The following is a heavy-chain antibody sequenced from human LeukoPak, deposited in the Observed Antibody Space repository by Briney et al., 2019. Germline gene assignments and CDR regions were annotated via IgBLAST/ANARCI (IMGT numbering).Heavy chain of an antibody. CDR1: GYTFTRYF. CDR2: INPSSGGT. J-gene: IGHJ1*01. V-gene: IGHV1-46*01. Sequence: GASVKVSCKASGYTFTRYFLHWVRQAPGQGLEWMGIINPSSGGTTYAQKFQGRVTMTRDTSTSTVYMELSSLRSEDTAVYSCARGESAEYFHHWGQGTLVTVSS. CDR3: ARGESAEYFHH.